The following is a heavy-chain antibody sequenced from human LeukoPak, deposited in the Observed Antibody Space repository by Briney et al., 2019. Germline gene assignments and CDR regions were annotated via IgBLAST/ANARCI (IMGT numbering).Heavy chain of an antibody. D-gene: IGHD3-22*01. CDR1: GGSISSTNYY. Sequence: PSETLSLTCTVSGGSISSTNYYWGWIRQPPGKGLEWIGSIYYSGSTYYNPSLKSRVTISVDTSKNQFSLKLSSVTAADTAVYYCVASGGDSSGYYYFGFDYWGQGTLVTVSS. J-gene: IGHJ4*02. CDR2: IYYSGST. CDR3: VASGGDSSGYYYFGFDY. V-gene: IGHV4-39*01.